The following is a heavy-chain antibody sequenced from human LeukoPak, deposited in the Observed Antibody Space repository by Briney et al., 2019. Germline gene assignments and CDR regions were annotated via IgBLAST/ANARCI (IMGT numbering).Heavy chain of an antibody. CDR2: IYYTGTT. J-gene: IGHJ4*02. CDR3: ARGPDDFDY. V-gene: IGHV4-59*01. Sequence: KPSETLSLTCTVSGGSISGYHWSWFRQPPGKGLECIAYIYYTGTTRYSPSLKSRVTISIDTSKNQFSLKLNSVTAADTAVYYCARGPDDFDYWGQGTLVTVSS. CDR1: GGSISGYH.